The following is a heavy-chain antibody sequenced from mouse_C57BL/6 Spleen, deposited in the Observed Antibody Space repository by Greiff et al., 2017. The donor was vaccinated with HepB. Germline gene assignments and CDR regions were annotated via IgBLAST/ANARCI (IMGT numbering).Heavy chain of an antibody. CDR3: TRGMDY. Sequence: QVQLQQSGAELVRPGASVTLSCKASGYTFTDYEMHWVKQTPVHGLEWIGAIDPETGGTAYNQKFKGKAILTADKSSSTAYMELRSLTAEDSAVYYCTRGMDYWGQGTSVTVSS. J-gene: IGHJ4*01. CDR1: GYTFTDYE. CDR2: IDPETGGT. V-gene: IGHV1-15*01.